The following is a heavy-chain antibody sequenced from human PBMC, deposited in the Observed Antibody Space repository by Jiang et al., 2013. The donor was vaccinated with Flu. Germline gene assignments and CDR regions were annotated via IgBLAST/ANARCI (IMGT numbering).Heavy chain of an antibody. D-gene: IGHD2-15*01. J-gene: IGHJ5*02. CDR1: GYTFTGYY. V-gene: IGHV1-2*04. CDR3: ARDCSGGSCNTYNWFDP. Sequence: SVKVSCKASGYTFTGYYMHWVRQAPGQGLEWMGWINPNSGGTNYAQKFQGWVTMTRDTSISTAYMELSRLRSDDTAVYYCARDCSGGSCNTYNWFDPWGQGTLVTVSS. CDR2: INPNSGGT.